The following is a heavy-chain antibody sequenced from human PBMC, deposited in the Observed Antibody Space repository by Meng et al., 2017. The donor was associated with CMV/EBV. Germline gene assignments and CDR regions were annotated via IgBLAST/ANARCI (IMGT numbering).Heavy chain of an antibody. CDR2: MNPNSGNT. V-gene: IGHV1-8*03. J-gene: IGHJ6*02. CDR1: GYTFTSYD. CDR3: ARGKRYYDFWSGYYNDYGMDA. D-gene: IGHD3-3*01. Sequence: ASVKVSCKASGYTFTSYDINWVRQATGQGLEWMGWMNPNSGNTGYAQKFQGRVTITRNTSISTAYMELSSLRSEDTAVYYCARGKRYYDFWSGYYNDYGMDAWGQGTTVTVSS.